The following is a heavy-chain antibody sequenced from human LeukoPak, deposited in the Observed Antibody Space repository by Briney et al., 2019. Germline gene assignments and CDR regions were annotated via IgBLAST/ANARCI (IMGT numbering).Heavy chain of an antibody. Sequence: ASVRVSFKASGYTFTIYYMQWGRQAPGQGGERIGIINPSVGSTSYAQKFQGRVTMTRDMSTSTVYMELSSLRSEDTAVYYCARAQWLSNNWFDPWGQGTLVTLSS. J-gene: IGHJ5*02. V-gene: IGHV1-46*01. CDR2: INPSVGST. CDR3: ARAQWLSNNWFDP. CDR1: GYTFTIYY. D-gene: IGHD3-22*01.